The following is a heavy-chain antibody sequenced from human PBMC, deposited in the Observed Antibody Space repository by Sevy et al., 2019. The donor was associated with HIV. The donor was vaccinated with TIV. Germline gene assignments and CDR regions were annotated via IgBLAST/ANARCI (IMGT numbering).Heavy chain of an antibody. CDR3: AKESAIAVADYYYYGMDV. Sequence: GGSLRLSCAASGFTFSSYGMHWVRQAPGKGLEWVAVISYDGSNKYYADSVKGRFTISRDNSKNTLYLQMNSLRAEDTAVYYCAKESAIAVADYYYYGMDVWGQVTTVTVSS. CDR2: ISYDGSNK. CDR1: GFTFSSYG. V-gene: IGHV3-30*18. J-gene: IGHJ6*02. D-gene: IGHD6-19*01.